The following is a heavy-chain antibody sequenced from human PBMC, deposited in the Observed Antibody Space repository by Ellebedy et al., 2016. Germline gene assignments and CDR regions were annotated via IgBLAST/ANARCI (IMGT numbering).Heavy chain of an antibody. CDR2: TSYSAGT. CDR1: GASIISPNFY. J-gene: IGHJ4*02. CDR3: VHDSTGRTGWYEDS. V-gene: IGHV4-39*07. D-gene: IGHD6-19*01. Sequence: SETLSLTXNVSGASIISPNFYWGWIRQPPGGGLEWIASTSYSAGTYFNPSLKSRVTISVDKPKNQLSLKLRSVTAADTAMYYCVHDSTGRTGWYEDSWGQGTPVTVSS.